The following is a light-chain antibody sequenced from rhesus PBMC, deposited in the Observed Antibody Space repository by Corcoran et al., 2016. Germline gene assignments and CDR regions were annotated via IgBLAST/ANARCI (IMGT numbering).Light chain of an antibody. CDR2: GAS. CDR1: QSVGSY. J-gene: IGKJ2*01. V-gene: IGKV3-24*04. Sequence: ETVVTQSPATLSLSPGERATLSCRSSQSVGSYLAWYQQKPGQAPRRLIYGASSRATGIPDRFSGSGYGTDFTRTISSLEPEDVGVYYCQQSSNLSHSFGQGTKVEIK. CDR3: QQSSNLSHS.